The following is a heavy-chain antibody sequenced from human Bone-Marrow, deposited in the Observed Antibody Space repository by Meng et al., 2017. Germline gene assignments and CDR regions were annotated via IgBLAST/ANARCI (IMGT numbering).Heavy chain of an antibody. J-gene: IGHJ4*02. D-gene: IGHD6-13*01. CDR2: INPNSGGT. CDR1: GYTFTGYY. Sequence: VRLVRAGAGVKKPGVSVKVSCKASGYTFTGYYMHWVRQAPGQRLEWMGWINPNSGGTSYARKFQGKVTMTSDTSISTVYMELNGLRSDDTAVYYCARDEDISAAGKLFGDYWGQGTLVTVSS. V-gene: IGHV1-2*02. CDR3: ARDEDISAAGKLFGDY.